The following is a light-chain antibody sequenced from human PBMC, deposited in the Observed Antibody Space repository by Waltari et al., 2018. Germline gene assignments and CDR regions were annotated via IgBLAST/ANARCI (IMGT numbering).Light chain of an antibody. J-gene: IGLJ1*01. V-gene: IGLV3-10*01. CDR1: ELPRKY. CDR3: YASDSTGLRV. CDR2: EDT. Sequence: SYELTQPPSVSVSPGQTARITCSGHELPRKYAYWFQQKSGQAPRLVRYEDTKRPSGIPERLSGSSSGTVATLTITGAQVDDEADYYCYASDSTGLRVFGGGTTVVVL.